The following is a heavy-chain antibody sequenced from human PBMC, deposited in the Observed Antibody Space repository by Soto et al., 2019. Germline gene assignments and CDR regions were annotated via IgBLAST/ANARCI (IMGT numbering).Heavy chain of an antibody. Sequence: SETLSLTCTVSGYSVSSGYHWAWIRQPPGKGLEWLGSVHYSGNTYYNPSLKSRLTISVDKSKNQFSLNLSSVTAADTAVYYCARQDRVVAEGRWFDPWGQGTLVTVSS. CDR3: ARQDRVVAEGRWFDP. CDR1: GYSVSSGYH. CDR2: VHYSGNT. D-gene: IGHD2-15*01. J-gene: IGHJ5*02. V-gene: IGHV4-38-2*02.